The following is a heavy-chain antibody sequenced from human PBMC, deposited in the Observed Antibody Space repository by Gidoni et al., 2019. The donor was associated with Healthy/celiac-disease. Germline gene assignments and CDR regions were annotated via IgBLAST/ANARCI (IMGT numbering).Heavy chain of an antibody. Sequence: QVQLQESGPGLVKPSQTLSLTSTVSGGSISSGSYYWSWIRQPAGKGLEWIGRIYTSGSTNYNPSLKSRVTISVDTSKNQFSLKLSSVTAADTAVYYCARSSSYCSGGSCYFHFDYWGQGTLVTVSS. CDR1: GGSISSGSYY. CDR3: ARSSSYCSGGSCYFHFDY. CDR2: IYTSGST. D-gene: IGHD2-15*01. J-gene: IGHJ4*02. V-gene: IGHV4-61*02.